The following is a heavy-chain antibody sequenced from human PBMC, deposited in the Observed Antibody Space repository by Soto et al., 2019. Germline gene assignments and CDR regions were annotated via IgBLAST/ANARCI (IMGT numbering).Heavy chain of an antibody. D-gene: IGHD6-19*01. J-gene: IGHJ4*02. Sequence: KTSETLSLNCAVSGGSIDSGAYSLSWIRQPPGKGLEWIGYVSHSGTAYSIPSLNGRLSLSVDSSQTQFSLKLTSVTAADSAVYYCARIHWTQSSLDYWGWGMVVTVS. CDR3: ARIHWTQSSLDY. CDR1: GGSIDSGAYS. V-gene: IGHV4-30-2*01. CDR2: VSHSGTA.